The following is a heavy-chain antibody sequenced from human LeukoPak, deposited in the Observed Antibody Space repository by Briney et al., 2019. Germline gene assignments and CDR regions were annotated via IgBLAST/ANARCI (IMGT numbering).Heavy chain of an antibody. J-gene: IGHJ4*02. D-gene: IGHD3-10*01. Sequence: PGGSLRLSCAASGFTFSGYSMNWVRQAPGKGLEWFSYISSSSSTIHYADSVKGRFAISRDNVKNSLYLQMNSLRGEDTAVYYCARVVGDSGSYLHWGQGTLVTASS. CDR2: ISSSSSTI. CDR3: ARVVGDSGSYLH. CDR1: GFTFSGYS. V-gene: IGHV3-48*01.